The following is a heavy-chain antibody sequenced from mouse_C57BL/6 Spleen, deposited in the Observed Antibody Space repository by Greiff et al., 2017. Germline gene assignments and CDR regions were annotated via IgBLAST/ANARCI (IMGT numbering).Heavy chain of an antibody. V-gene: IGHV3-1*01. CDR1: GYSITSGYD. CDR2: ISYSGST. D-gene: IGHD2-4*01. J-gene: IGHJ4*01. CDR3: ARWGLYYAMDY. Sequence: EVQGVESGPGMVKPSQSLSLTCTVTGYSITSGYDWHWIRHFPGNKLEWMGYISYSGSTNYNPSLKSRTSLTYDTSKNRLLLKLNSETTEDTATYCCARWGLYYAMDYWGQGTSVTVSS.